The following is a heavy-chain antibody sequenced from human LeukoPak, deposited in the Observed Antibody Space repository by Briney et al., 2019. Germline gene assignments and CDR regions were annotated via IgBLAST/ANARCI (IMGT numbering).Heavy chain of an antibody. Sequence: PGGSLRLSCAASGFTFSSYATSWVRQAPGKGLEWVSAISGSGGSTYYADSVKGRFTISRDNSKNTLYLQMNSLRAEDTAVYYCAKVCKTGRITIFGVVIKGAFDIWGQGTMVTVSS. CDR2: ISGSGGST. CDR3: AKVCKTGRITIFGVVIKGAFDI. D-gene: IGHD3-3*01. CDR1: GFTFSSYA. J-gene: IGHJ3*02. V-gene: IGHV3-23*01.